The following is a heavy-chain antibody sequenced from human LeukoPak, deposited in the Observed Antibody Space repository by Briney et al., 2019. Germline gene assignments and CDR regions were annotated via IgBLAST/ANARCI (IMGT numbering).Heavy chain of an antibody. CDR1: GGSFSSSSYY. Sequence: PSETLSLTCTVSGGSFSSSSYYWGWIRQPPGKGLECLGNIYYTGSAYYNPSLKSRVTISVDTSKNQFSLKLSSVTAADTAVYYCARVELMVRGVTVDGNNWFDPWGQGTLVTVSS. V-gene: IGHV4-39*01. CDR3: ARVELMVRGVTVDGNNWFDP. J-gene: IGHJ5*02. CDR2: IYYTGSA. D-gene: IGHD3-10*01.